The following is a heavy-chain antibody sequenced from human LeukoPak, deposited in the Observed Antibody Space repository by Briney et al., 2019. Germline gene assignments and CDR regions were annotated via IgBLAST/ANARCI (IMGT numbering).Heavy chain of an antibody. V-gene: IGHV4-59*08. J-gene: IGHJ3*01. CDR3: ATSVGYHGSKNAFDV. CDR2: THYSGST. CDR1: GGSISSYF. Sequence: SETLSLTCSVSGGSISSYFWTWIRQPPGKRLEWIGNTHYSGSTNYNPSLKGRVSISLDTSKNGFSLELTSVTAADTAVYYCATSVGYHGSKNAFDVWGLGTMVTVSS. D-gene: IGHD2-15*01.